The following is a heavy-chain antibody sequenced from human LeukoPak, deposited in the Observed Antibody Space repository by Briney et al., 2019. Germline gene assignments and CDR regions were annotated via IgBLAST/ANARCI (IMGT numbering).Heavy chain of an antibody. J-gene: IGHJ4*02. D-gene: IGHD5-18*01. Sequence: GGSLRLSCAASGFTFSSYEMNWVRQAPGKGLEWVSYISSSGSTIYYADSVKGRFAISRDTSKNTLYLQMNSLRVEDTAVYYCAKQGRRGYSYARSYYFDYWGQGTLVTVSS. V-gene: IGHV3-48*03. CDR2: ISSSGSTI. CDR3: AKQGRRGYSYARSYYFDY. CDR1: GFTFSSYE.